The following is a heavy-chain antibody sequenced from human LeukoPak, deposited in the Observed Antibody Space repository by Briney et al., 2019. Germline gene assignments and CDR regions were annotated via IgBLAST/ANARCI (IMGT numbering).Heavy chain of an antibody. CDR2: MSHIGST. CDR1: GGSITNYY. CDR3: ARDRLSANAFDM. Sequence: PSETLSLTCSVSGGSITNYYWNWMRQPPGKGLEWIGYMSHIGSTSYNPSLKSRLTISVDRSKNQFYLKLTSVTAADTAIYYCARDRLSANAFDMWGQGTVVTVSS. J-gene: IGHJ3*02. D-gene: IGHD2-21*02. V-gene: IGHV4-59*01.